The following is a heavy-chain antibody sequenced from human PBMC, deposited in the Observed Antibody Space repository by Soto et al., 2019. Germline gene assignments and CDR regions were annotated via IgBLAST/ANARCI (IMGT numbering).Heavy chain of an antibody. J-gene: IGHJ4*02. CDR1: GFTFSSYG. CDR3: AKGRPKYSSGWYFDY. Sequence: QVQLAESGGGVVQPGRSLRLSCAASGFTFSSYGMHWVRQAPGKGLEWVAVISYDGSNKYYADSVKGRFTISRDNSKNTLYLQMNSLRAEDTAVYYCAKGRPKYSSGWYFDYWGQGTLVTVSS. V-gene: IGHV3-30*18. CDR2: ISYDGSNK. D-gene: IGHD6-19*01.